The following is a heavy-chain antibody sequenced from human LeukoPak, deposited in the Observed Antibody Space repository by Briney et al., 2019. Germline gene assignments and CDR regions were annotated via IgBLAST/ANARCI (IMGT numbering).Heavy chain of an antibody. CDR1: GFTFSSYS. CDR2: ISSSSSYI. D-gene: IGHD6-6*01. Sequence: GGSLRLSCAASGFTFSSYSMNWVRQAPGEGLEWVSSISSSSSYIYYADSVKGRFTISRDNAKNSLYLQLNSLRAEDTAVYYCARXLDSSXSFDYWSQGTLVXVXS. CDR3: ARXLDSSXSFDY. J-gene: IGHJ4*02. V-gene: IGHV3-21*01.